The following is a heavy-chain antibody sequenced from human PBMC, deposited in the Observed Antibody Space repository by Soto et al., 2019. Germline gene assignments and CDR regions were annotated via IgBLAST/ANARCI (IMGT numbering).Heavy chain of an antibody. J-gene: IGHJ3*02. D-gene: IGHD2-15*01. V-gene: IGHV1-18*04. CDR1: GYTFTSYG. CDR3: AREARVDPAEAFDI. CDR2: ISAYNGNT. Sequence: ASVKVSCKASGYTFTSYGISWVRQAPGQGLEWMGWISAYNGNTNYAQKLQGRVTMTTDTSTSTAYMELRSLRSDDTAVYYCAREARVDPAEAFDIGGLCTMFTVSS.